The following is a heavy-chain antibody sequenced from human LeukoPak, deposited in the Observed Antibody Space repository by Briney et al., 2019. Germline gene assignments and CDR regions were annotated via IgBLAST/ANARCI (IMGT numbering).Heavy chain of an antibody. CDR2: ISGSGGST. CDR1: GCTFSGYA. V-gene: IGHV3-23*01. Sequence: QPGGSLRLSCAASGCTFSGYAMSWVRQAPGKGLEWVSAISGSGGSTYYADSVKGRFTISRDNSKNTLYLQMNSLRAEDTAVYYCARDLSSSYYFDYWGQGTLVTVSS. D-gene: IGHD6-13*01. J-gene: IGHJ4*02. CDR3: ARDLSSSYYFDY.